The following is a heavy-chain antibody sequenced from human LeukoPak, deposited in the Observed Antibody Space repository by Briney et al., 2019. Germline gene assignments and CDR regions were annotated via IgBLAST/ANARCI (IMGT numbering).Heavy chain of an antibody. CDR1: GGSISCYY. J-gene: IGHJ3*02. V-gene: IGHV4-59*01. D-gene: IGHD4-17*01. CDR3: ARDRWATVYAFDI. CDR2: IYYSGST. Sequence: SETLSLTCTVSGGSISCYYWSWIRQPPGKGLEWIGYIYYSGSTNYNPSLKSRVTISVDTSKNQFSLKLSSVTAADTAVYYCARDRWATVYAFDIWGQGTMVTVSS.